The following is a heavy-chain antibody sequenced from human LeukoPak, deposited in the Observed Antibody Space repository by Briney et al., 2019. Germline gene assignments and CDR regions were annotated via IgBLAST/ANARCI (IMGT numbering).Heavy chain of an antibody. J-gene: IGHJ4*02. Sequence: SETLSLTCTVSGGSISSSSYYWGWIRQPPGKGLEWIGSIYYSGSTYYNPSLKSRVTISVDTSKNQFSLKLSSVTAADTAVYYCARRKVATGSPVYWGQGTLVTVSS. CDR1: GGSISSSSYY. V-gene: IGHV4-39*01. D-gene: IGHD5-12*01. CDR3: ARRKVATGSPVY. CDR2: IYYSGST.